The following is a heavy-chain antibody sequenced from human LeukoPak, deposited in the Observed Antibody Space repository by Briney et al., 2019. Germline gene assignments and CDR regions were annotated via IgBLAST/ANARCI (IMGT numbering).Heavy chain of an antibody. Sequence: GGSLRLSCAASGFTFSSYTMSWVRQAPGKGLERVSSISSTSTYIYYADSVKGRFTISRDNAKISLSLQMNSLRDEDTAVYYCARDVGLDYWGQGTLVTVSS. D-gene: IGHD2-15*01. CDR1: GFTFSSYT. V-gene: IGHV3-21*01. CDR3: ARDVGLDY. CDR2: ISSTSTYI. J-gene: IGHJ4*02.